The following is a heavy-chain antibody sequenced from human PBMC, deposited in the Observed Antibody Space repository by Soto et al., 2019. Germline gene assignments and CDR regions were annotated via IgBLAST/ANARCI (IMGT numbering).Heavy chain of an antibody. D-gene: IGHD6-6*01. CDR2: ISAYNGNT. CDR1: GYTFTSYG. V-gene: IGHV1-18*01. CDR3: ARDVWAARLGDLFDY. Sequence: GASVKVSCKASGYTFTSYGISWVRQAPGQGLEWMGWISAYNGNTNYAQKLQGRVTMTTDTSTSTAYMELRSLRSDDTAVYYCARDVWAARLGDLFDYWGQGTLVTVSS. J-gene: IGHJ4*02.